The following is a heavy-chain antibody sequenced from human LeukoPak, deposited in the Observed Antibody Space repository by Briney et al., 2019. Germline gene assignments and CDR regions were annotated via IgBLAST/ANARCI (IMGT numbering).Heavy chain of an antibody. V-gene: IGHV3-74*01. CDR3: ARAPSEIGGYYPEYFRH. Sequence: GGSLRLSCAASGFTFSSYWMHWVRQAPGKGLVWVSRIKSDGSTDYADSVKGWFTISRDNAKNTVSLQMNSLRAEDTGVYYCARAPSEIGGYYPEYFRHWGQGTLVTVSS. D-gene: IGHD3-22*01. CDR2: IKSDGST. J-gene: IGHJ1*01. CDR1: GFTFSSYW.